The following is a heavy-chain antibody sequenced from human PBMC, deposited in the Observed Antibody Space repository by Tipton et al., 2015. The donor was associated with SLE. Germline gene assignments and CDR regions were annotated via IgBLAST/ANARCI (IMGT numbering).Heavy chain of an antibody. CDR1: GASTSSGRYY. CDR3: ARGLAMVRGDSMDY. D-gene: IGHD3-10*01. Sequence: TLSLTCTVSGASTSSGRYYWVWIRQSPGGGLEWIGSIYYTGSTYYSPSLKSRVTISVDTSKNQFSLKLSSVTAADTAVYHCARGLAMVRGDSMDYWGQGTLVTVSS. J-gene: IGHJ4*02. V-gene: IGHV4-39*01. CDR2: IYYTGST.